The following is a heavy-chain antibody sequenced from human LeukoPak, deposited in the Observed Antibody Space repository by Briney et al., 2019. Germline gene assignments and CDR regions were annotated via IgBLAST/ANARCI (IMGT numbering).Heavy chain of an antibody. CDR3: ATLWRLGASTGEAFDI. J-gene: IGHJ3*02. CDR1: GYSISSGYY. CDR2: IYHSGST. D-gene: IGHD1-26*01. Sequence: SETLSLTCTVSGYSISSGYYWGWIRQPPGKGLEWIGSIYHSGSTYYNPSLKSRVTISVDTSKNQFSLKLNSVTAADTAVYYCATLWRLGASTGEAFDIWGQGTMVTVSS. V-gene: IGHV4-38-2*02.